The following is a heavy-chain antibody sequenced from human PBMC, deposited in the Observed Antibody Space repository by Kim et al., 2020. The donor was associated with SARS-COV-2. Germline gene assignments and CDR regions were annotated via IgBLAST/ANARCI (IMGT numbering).Heavy chain of an antibody. D-gene: IGHD3-10*01. Sequence: SETLSLTCAVSGGSISSGGYSWSWIRQPPGKGLEWIGYIYYSGSTYYNPSLKSRVTISVDRSKNQFSLKLSSVTAADTAVYYCARGVAVRGWDYYGSGSYYSPQYYFDYWGQGTLVTVSS. CDR1: GGSISSGGYS. V-gene: IGHV4-30-2*01. J-gene: IGHJ4*02. CDR3: ARGVAVRGWDYYGSGSYYSPQYYFDY. CDR2: IYYSGST.